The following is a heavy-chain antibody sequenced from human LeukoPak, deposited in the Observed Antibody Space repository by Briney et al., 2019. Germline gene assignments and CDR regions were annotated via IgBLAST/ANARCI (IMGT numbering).Heavy chain of an antibody. CDR1: GGSFSGYY. V-gene: IGHV4-34*01. CDR2: INHSGST. CDR3: ALAAAGPKTVDY. J-gene: IGHJ4*02. Sequence: SETLSLTCAVYGGSFSGYYWSWIRKPPGKGLEWIGEINHSGSTNYNPSLKSRVTISVDTSKNQFSLKLSSVTAADTAVYYCALAAAGPKTVDYWGQGTLVTVSS. D-gene: IGHD6-13*01.